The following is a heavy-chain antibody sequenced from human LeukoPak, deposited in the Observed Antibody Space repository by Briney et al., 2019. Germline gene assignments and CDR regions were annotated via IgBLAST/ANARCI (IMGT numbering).Heavy chain of an antibody. V-gene: IGHV3-23*01. J-gene: IGHJ4*02. CDR3: AKDTGYSYGPHDY. CDR2: ISGSGGGT. D-gene: IGHD5-18*01. Sequence: GGSLRLSCAASGFTFSSYAMSWVRQAPGKGLEWVSAISGSGGGTYYADSVKGRFTISRDNSKNTLYLQMNSLRAEDTAVYYCAKDTGYSYGPHDYWGQGTLVTVSS. CDR1: GFTFSSYA.